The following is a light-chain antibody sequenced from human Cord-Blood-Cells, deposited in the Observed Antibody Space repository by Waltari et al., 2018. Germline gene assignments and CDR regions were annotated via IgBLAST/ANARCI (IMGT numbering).Light chain of an antibody. CDR2: LGS. V-gene: IGKV2-28*01. CDR1: QSLLHSNGYNY. Sequence: DIVMTHSPLSLPVTPGQPASISCRTSQSLLHSNGYNYLDWYLQKPGHAPQLLIYLGSNRATGVPDRFSGSGSGTDFTLKISRVEAEDVGVYYCMQALQTPFTFGPGTKVDIK. J-gene: IGKJ3*01. CDR3: MQALQTPFT.